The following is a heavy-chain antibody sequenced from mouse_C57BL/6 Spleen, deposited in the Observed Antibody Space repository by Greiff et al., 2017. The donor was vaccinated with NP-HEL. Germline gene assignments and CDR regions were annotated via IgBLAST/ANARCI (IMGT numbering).Heavy chain of an antibody. CDR2: IYPGDGDT. V-gene: IGHV1-82*01. Sequence: QVQLQQSGPELVKPGASVKISCKASGYAFSSSWMNWVKQRPGKGLEWIGRIYPGDGDTNYNGKFTGKATLTADKSSSTAYMQLSSLTSEDSAVYFCAREGSNYYGSSLYAMDYWGQGTSVTVSS. D-gene: IGHD1-1*01. J-gene: IGHJ4*01. CDR3: AREGSNYYGSSLYAMDY. CDR1: GYAFSSSW.